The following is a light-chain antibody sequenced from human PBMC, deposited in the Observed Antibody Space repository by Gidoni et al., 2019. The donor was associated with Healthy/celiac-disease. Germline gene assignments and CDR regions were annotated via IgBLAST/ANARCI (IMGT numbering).Light chain of an antibody. CDR2: WAS. Sequence: DIVMTQSPDSLAVSLGERATINCKSSQSVLYSSNNKNYLAWYQQKPGQPPKLLIYWASTRESGVPDRFSGSGSGTDFTLTISSLQSEDVAVYYCQQYSSTLLTFGGXTKVEIK. J-gene: IGKJ4*01. CDR3: QQYSSTLLT. V-gene: IGKV4-1*01. CDR1: QSVLYSSNNKNY.